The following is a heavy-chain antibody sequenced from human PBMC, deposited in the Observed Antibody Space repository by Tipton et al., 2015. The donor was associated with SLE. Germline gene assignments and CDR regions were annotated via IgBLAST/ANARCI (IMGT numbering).Heavy chain of an antibody. V-gene: IGHV4-59*08. CDR2: IYYREGT. CDR3: ARHHGSGWLYGLDV. D-gene: IGHD6-19*01. CDR1: DDSISGYY. Sequence: TLSLTCTVSDDSISGYYWSWIRQPPGEGLEWIGYIYYREGTNYSPSLKSRLTISLDASKNQLSLKLSSVTAADTAVYYCARHHGSGWLYGLDVWGQGTTVTVPS. J-gene: IGHJ6*02.